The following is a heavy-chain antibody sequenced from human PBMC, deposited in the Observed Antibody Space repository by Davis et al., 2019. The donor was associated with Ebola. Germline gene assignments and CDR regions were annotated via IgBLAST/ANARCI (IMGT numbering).Heavy chain of an antibody. V-gene: IGHV5-51*01. CDR1: GYSFTSYW. D-gene: IGHD3-16*02. Sequence: GESLKISCKGSGYSFTSYWIGWVRQMPGKGLEWMGFIYPGDSDTRYSPSFQGQVTIPADKSISTAYLQWSSLKASDTAMYYCARRHYDYVWGSYRYGPYYFDYWGQGTLVTVSS. CDR3: ARRHYDYVWGSYRYGPYYFDY. CDR2: IYPGDSDT. J-gene: IGHJ4*02.